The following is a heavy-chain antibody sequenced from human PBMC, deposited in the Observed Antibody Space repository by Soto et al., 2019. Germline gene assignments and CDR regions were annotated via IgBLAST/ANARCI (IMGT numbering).Heavy chain of an antibody. CDR1: GDSISSLDYF. Sequence: SETLSLTCSVSGDSISSLDYFWAWIRQPPGQALEYIGYIYKSATTYYNPSFESRVAISVDTSKSQFSLNVTSVTAADTAVYFCARGRYCLTGRCFPNWFDSWGQGALVTVSS. CDR2: IYKSATT. CDR3: ARGRYCLTGRCFPNWFDS. D-gene: IGHD7-27*01. J-gene: IGHJ5*01. V-gene: IGHV4-30-4*01.